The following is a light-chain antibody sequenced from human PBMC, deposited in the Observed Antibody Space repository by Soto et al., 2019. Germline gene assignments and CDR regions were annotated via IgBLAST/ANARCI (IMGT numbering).Light chain of an antibody. V-gene: IGLV1-40*01. CDR3: QSFDSSLSGWV. J-gene: IGLJ2*01. CDR2: DNS. Sequence: QSVLTQPPSVSGAPGQRVTISCTGSSSNIGADYDVQWYQQLPGTAPKLLIYDNSNRPSRVPDRFSGSKSGTSASLAITGLQAADEADYYCQSFDSSLSGWVFGGGTKVTVL. CDR1: SSNIGADYD.